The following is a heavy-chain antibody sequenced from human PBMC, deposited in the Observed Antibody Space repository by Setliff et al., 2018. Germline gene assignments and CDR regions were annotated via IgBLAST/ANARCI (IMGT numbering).Heavy chain of an antibody. CDR3: ARVVVAGVFDY. V-gene: IGHV1-46*01. CDR1: GYTFTSHY. CDR2: INPSSGRT. Sequence: ASVKVSCKASGYTFTSHYMHWVRQAPGLGLEWMGTINPSSGRTSYAQKFQGRVTSTTDESTSTAYMELSSLRSEDTAVYYCARVVVAGVFDYWGQGTLVTVSS. D-gene: IGHD6-19*01. J-gene: IGHJ4*02.